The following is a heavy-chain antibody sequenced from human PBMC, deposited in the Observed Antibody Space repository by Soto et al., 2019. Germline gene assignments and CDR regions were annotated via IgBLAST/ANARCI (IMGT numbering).Heavy chain of an antibody. CDR1: GGSISSGGYY. CDR3: ASKPPITMGAFDI. V-gene: IGHV4-31*03. J-gene: IGHJ3*02. D-gene: IGHD3-10*01. CDR2: IYYSGST. Sequence: PPETLSLTCTVSGGSISSGGYYWSWIRQRPGKGLEWIGYIYYSGSTCYNPSLKSRVTISVDTSKNQFSLKLSSVTAADTAVYYCASKPPITMGAFDIWGQGTMVTV.